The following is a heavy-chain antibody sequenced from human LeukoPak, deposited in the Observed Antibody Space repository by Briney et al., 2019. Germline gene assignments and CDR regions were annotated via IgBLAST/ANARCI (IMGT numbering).Heavy chain of an antibody. V-gene: IGHV4-38-2*01. D-gene: IGHD3-10*01. CDR1: GYSISSGYY. CDR3: TKGRGI. J-gene: IGHJ4*02. Sequence: SETLSLTCAVSGYSISSGYYWGWIRQPPGKGLEWIGSIYHSGSTYYNPSLKSRVTISVDTSKNQFSLKLTSVTAADTAVYYCTKGRGIWGQGTLVTVSS. CDR2: IYHSGST.